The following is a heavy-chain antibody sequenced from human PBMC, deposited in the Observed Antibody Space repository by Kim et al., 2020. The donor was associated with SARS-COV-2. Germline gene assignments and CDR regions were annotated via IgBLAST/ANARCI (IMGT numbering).Heavy chain of an antibody. J-gene: IGHJ4*02. Sequence: SVKVSCKASGGTFSSYAISWVRQAPGQGLEWMGGIIPIFGTANYAQKFQGRVTITADESTSTAYMELSSLRSEDTAVYYCARGEKPYSSSWYSPGHYFDYWGQGTLVTVSS. D-gene: IGHD6-13*01. CDR1: GGTFSSYA. V-gene: IGHV1-69*13. CDR3: ARGEKPYSSSWYSPGHYFDY. CDR2: IIPIFGTA.